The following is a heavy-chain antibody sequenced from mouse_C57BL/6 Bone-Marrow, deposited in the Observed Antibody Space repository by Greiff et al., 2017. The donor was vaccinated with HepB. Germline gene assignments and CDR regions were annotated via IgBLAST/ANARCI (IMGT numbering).Heavy chain of an antibody. CDR2: ISYSGST. J-gene: IGHJ1*03. D-gene: IGHD2-1*01. CDR3: ARVRGNSPRYFDV. Sequence: EVKLQQSGPGLAKPSQTLSLTCSVTGYSITSDYWNWIRKFPGNKLEYMGYISYSGSTYYNPSLKSRISITRDTSKNQYHLQLNSVTTEDTATYYCARVRGNSPRYFDVWGTGTTVTVSS. CDR1: GYSITSDY. V-gene: IGHV3-8*01.